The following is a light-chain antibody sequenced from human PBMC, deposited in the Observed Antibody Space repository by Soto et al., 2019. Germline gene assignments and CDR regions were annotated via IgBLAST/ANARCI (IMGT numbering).Light chain of an antibody. V-gene: IGKV3-15*01. CDR1: RNSNRK. CDR2: VAP. Sequence: EVVMTQSPATLSLPPGERATLSCRASRNSNRKFAGYQQKPGQAPRLLISVAPTRAPGIPARFSGSGSGTEFTLTISSRQSEDFAVYYCQQYYDYPPLIFGGGTKVEIK. J-gene: IGKJ4*01. CDR3: QQYYDYPPLI.